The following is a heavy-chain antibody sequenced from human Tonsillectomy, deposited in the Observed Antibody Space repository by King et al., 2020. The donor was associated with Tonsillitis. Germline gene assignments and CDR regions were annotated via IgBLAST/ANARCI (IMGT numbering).Heavy chain of an antibody. V-gene: IGHV4-59*01. CDR3: ARDQGANYYFDY. D-gene: IGHD4/OR15-4a*01. CDR2: IFYTGST. J-gene: IGHJ4*02. CDR1: GDFISSYY. Sequence: VQLQESGPGLVKPSETLSLTCIVSGDFISSYYWSLIRQPPGKGLEWIGYIFYTGSTNYNPSLKSRVTISVDTSKNQFSLKLKSVTAADTAVYYCARDQGANYYFDYWGQGTLVTVSS.